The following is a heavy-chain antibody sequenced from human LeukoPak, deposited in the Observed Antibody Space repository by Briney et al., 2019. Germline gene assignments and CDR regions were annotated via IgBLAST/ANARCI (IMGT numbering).Heavy chain of an antibody. Sequence: SSETLSLTCTAFGSSINSVYSWGWIRQPPGKGLEWIGSIYHNGNTYYNSSLKSRVTISVHTSENQFSLKLSSVTAADTAVYYCARDNGDGYFDYWGQGTLVTVSS. J-gene: IGHJ4*02. D-gene: IGHD4-17*01. CDR2: IYHNGNT. V-gene: IGHV4-38-2*02. CDR1: GSSINSVYS. CDR3: ARDNGDGYFDY.